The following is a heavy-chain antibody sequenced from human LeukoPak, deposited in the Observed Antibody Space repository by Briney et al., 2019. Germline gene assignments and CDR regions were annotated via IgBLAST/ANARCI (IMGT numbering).Heavy chain of an antibody. J-gene: IGHJ3*02. CDR1: GFTFSSYS. V-gene: IGHV3-21*01. D-gene: IGHD4-11*01. CDR3: ARGYSNYGYAFDI. Sequence: GGSLRLSRAASGFTFSSYSMNWVRQAPGKGLEWVSSISSSSSYIYYADSVKGRFTISRDNAKNSLYLQMNSLRVEDTAVYYCARGYSNYGYAFDIWGQGTMVTVSS. CDR2: ISSSSSYI.